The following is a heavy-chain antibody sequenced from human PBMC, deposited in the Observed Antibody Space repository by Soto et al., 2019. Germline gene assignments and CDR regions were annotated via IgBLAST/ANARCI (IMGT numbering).Heavy chain of an antibody. CDR2: IYYTGST. D-gene: IGHD4-17*01. CDR1: GGSISSGEYS. CDR3: ARGNYGDLLLDY. J-gene: IGHJ4*02. V-gene: IGHV4-30-4*01. Sequence: SETLSLTCTVSGGSISSGEYSWSWIRQPPGTGLEWIGYIYYTGSTYYKPSLKSRVTISRDTSKNQFSLKVSSVTAADTAVYYCARGNYGDLLLDYGGQGTLVTVSS.